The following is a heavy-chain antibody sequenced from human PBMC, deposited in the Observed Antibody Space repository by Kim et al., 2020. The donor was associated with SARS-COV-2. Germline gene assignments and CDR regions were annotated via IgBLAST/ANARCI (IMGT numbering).Heavy chain of an antibody. CDR3: ARDRGKQDDY. Sequence: YAASVRGRFTGSRDNAKNTLYLQMDSLRAEDTAVYYCARDRGKQDDYWGQGTLVTVSS. J-gene: IGHJ4*02. D-gene: IGHD5-12*01. V-gene: IGHV3-74*01.